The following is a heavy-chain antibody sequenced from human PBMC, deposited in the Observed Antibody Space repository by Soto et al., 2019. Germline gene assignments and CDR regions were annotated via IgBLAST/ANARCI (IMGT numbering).Heavy chain of an antibody. D-gene: IGHD2-2*01. CDR2: MRAKAFGGTT. J-gene: IGHJ6*01. CDR3: TREGAYTSPPYYYFYAMDV. Sequence: GSLRLSCKGSGFTFRDYAISWVRQAPGKGLHWVGFMRAKAFGGTTEYATFVKGRFTISRDDSKSVAYLQMNSLETEDTAVYYCTREGAYTSPPYYYFYAMDVWGQGTRVTVS. CDR1: GFTFRDYA. V-gene: IGHV3-49*04.